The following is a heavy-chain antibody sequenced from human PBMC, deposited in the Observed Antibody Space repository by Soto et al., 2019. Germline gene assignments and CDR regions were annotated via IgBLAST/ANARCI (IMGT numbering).Heavy chain of an antibody. CDR3: AKDAVYNDGLWLMDH. V-gene: IGHV1-46*01. CDR2: INPSGGIT. CDR1: GYTLTSYY. D-gene: IGHD2-21*01. Sequence: ASVKVSCKASGYTLTSYYLHWVRQAPGHGPEWMGIINPSGGITNDAQKFQDRVTISRDNSKNTVYLQMTDLRADDTAVYYCAKDAVYNDGLWLMDHWGRGTQVTVSS. J-gene: IGHJ4*02.